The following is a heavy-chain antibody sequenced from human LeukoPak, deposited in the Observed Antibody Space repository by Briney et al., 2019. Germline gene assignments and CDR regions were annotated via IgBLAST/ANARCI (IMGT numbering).Heavy chain of an antibody. CDR2: IIPILGIA. V-gene: IGHV1-69*04. Sequence: ASVKVSCKASGGTFSSYAISWVGQAPGQGLDWMGRIIPILGIANYAQKFQGRVTITADKSTSTAYMELSSLRSEDTAVYYCASSVYSGYESPFDYWGQGTLVTVSS. J-gene: IGHJ4*02. CDR1: GGTFSSYA. CDR3: ASSVYSGYESPFDY. D-gene: IGHD5-12*01.